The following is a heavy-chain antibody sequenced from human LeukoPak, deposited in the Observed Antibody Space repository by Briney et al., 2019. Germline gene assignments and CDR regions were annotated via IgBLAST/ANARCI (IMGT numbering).Heavy chain of an antibody. CDR2: IIPIFGTA. CDR3: ARDSIAVAGSREDY. Sequence: SVKVSWKASGGTFSSYAISWVREAPGQGLEWMGGIIPIFGTANYAQKFQGRVTITADESTSTAYMELSSLRSEDTAVYYCARDSIAVAGSREDYWGQGTLVTVSS. CDR1: GGTFSSYA. D-gene: IGHD6-19*01. J-gene: IGHJ4*02. V-gene: IGHV1-69*01.